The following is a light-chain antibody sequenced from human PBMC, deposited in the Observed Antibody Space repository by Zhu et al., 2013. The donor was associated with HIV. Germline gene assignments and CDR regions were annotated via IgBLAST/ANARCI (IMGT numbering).Light chain of an antibody. CDR3: QQYYSTPLT. CDR1: QSVLHNSNNKNY. V-gene: IGKV4-1*01. J-gene: IGKJ4*01. CDR2: WSS. Sequence: DIVMTQSPDSLAVFPGERATINCKSSQSVLHNSNNKNYLAWYQVKPGQPPKLLIHWSSTRESGVPYRFSGSGSGTDFTLTISSLQAEDVAVYYCQQYYSTPLTFGGGTKVEI.